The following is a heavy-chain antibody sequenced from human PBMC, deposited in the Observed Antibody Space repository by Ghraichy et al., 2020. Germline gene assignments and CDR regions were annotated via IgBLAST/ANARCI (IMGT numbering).Heavy chain of an antibody. V-gene: IGHV3-7*01. D-gene: IGHD1-7*01. CDR2: IKQDGSEK. CDR3: ARHWNYDAFDI. J-gene: IGHJ3*02. CDR1: GFTFSSYW. Sequence: GGSLRLSCAASGFTFSSYWMSWVRQAPGKGLEWVANIKQDGSEKYYVDSVKGRFTISSDNAKNSLFLQMNSLRAEDTAVYYCARHWNYDAFDIWGQGTMVTVSS.